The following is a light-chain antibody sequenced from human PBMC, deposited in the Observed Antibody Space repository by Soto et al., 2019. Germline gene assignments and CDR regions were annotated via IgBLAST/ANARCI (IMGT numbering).Light chain of an antibody. V-gene: IGLV2-14*01. CDR1: SSDVGGYNY. Sequence: QSALTQPASVSGSPGQSITISCTGTSSDVGGYNYVSWYQQHPGKAPKLMIYEVSNRPSGVSNRSSGSKSGNTASLTISGLQAEDEADYYCSSYTSSNTYVFGSGTKVTV. CDR3: SSYTSSNTYV. J-gene: IGLJ1*01. CDR2: EVS.